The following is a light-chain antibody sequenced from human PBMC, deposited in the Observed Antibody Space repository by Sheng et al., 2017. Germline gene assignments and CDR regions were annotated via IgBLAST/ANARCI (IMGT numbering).Light chain of an antibody. Sequence: DIQMTQSPSTLSASVGDRVTITCRASQSIATYLNWYQQKPGKAPKFLIYKASTLQGGVPSRFSGSASGTDFTLTISGLQPEDVATYYCLSYHNVPRTFGGGTEGGHQT. CDR1: QSIATY. V-gene: IGKV1-39*01. CDR3: LSYHNVPRT. J-gene: IGKJ4*01. CDR2: KAS.